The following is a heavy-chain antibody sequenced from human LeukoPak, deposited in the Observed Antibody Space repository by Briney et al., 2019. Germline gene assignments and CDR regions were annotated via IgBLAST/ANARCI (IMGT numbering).Heavy chain of an antibody. D-gene: IGHD5-18*01. J-gene: IGHJ3*02. CDR2: ISGDGGSI. V-gene: IGHV3-43*02. CDR3: AKAKIQLSMLDAFDI. Sequence: GGSLRLSCAASGFTFDDYAMHWVRQAPGKGLEWVSLISGDGGSIYYADSVKGRFTISRDDSKNSLYLQMNSLRTEDTALYYCAKAKIQLSMLDAFDIWGQGTMVTVSS. CDR1: GFTFDDYA.